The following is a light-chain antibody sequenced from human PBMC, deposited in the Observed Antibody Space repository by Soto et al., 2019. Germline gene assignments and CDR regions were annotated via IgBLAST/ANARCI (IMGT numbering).Light chain of an antibody. Sequence: IVITQSPDSLSVSPGERVTLSCRASQSVYSNLAWYRHKPGQAPRLLISGASTGATGVPTRFSGSRSGAEFTLTINSLQSEDFAVYYCQPYNNWPLTFGGGTKVDIK. V-gene: IGKV3-15*01. CDR1: QSVYSN. CDR2: GAS. J-gene: IGKJ4*01. CDR3: QPYNNWPLT.